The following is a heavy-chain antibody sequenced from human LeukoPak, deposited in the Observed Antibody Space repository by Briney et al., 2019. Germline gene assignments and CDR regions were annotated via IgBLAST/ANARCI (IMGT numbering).Heavy chain of an antibody. CDR3: ARAFNWYSGSSHATMDY. Sequence: PGGSLRLSCAASGFTFSSYDVHWVRQAPGKGLEWVAVISYDGSNKYYADSVKGRFTTSRDNSKNTLYLQMNSLRAEDTAVYYCARAFNWYSGSSHATMDYWGQGTLVTVSS. D-gene: IGHD1-26*01. V-gene: IGHV3-30*04. J-gene: IGHJ4*02. CDR1: GFTFSSYD. CDR2: ISYDGSNK.